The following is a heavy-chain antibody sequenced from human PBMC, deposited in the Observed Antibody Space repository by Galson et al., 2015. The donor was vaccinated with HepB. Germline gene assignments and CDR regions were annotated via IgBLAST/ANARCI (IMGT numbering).Heavy chain of an antibody. J-gene: IGHJ4*02. CDR2: ISYDGSNK. D-gene: IGHD2-15*01. Sequence: SLRLSCAASGFTFSSYGMHWVRQAPGKGLEGVAVISYDGSNKYYADSVKGRFTISRDNSKNTLYLQMNSLRAEDTAVYYCVRDRIHYFDYWGQGTLVTVSS. V-gene: IGHV3-30*03. CDR1: GFTFSSYG. CDR3: VRDRIHYFDY.